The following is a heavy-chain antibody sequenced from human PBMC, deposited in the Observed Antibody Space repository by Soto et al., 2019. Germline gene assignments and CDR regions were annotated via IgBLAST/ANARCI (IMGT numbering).Heavy chain of an antibody. D-gene: IGHD5-18*01. V-gene: IGHV3-53*01. CDR3: ARSGYSFAWGY. CDR2: INSDGST. CDR1: GFLVNSAY. J-gene: IGHJ4*02. Sequence: ESGGGLIPPGGSLRLSCAASGFLVNSAYMTWVRQAPGKGVEWLSMINSDGSTLYAESVKGRFTISRDNSKNRLDLQMNSLRAEDTAMYYCARSGYSFAWGYWGQGTLVIVTS.